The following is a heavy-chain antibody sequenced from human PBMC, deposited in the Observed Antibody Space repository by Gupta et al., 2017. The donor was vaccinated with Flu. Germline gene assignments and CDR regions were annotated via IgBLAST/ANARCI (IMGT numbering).Heavy chain of an antibody. CDR3: AKGETYSTTLYLAGPFDV. CDR1: GFTFKNYA. D-gene: IGHD2/OR15-2a*01. V-gene: IGHV3-23*01. J-gene: IGHJ3*01. CDR2: ISGGGGAM. Sequence: EVQLLESGGGLIQPGGSLRLSCAASGFTFKNYAINWIRQAPGKGLEWVSSISGGGGAMYYADSVRGRFTISRDNSKNEVYLQMRSLRAEDTAVYFCAKGETYSTTLYLAGPFDVWGQGSMVTVSS.